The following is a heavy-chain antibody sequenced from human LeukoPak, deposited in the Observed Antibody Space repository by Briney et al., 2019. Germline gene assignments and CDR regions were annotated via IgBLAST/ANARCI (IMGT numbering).Heavy chain of an antibody. D-gene: IGHD3-10*01. V-gene: IGHV3-21*01. CDR1: GITFSSYS. J-gene: IGHJ3*02. CDR3: ARSSGSSPYDAFDI. CDR2: ISSSSSYI. Sequence: TGGSLRLSCAASGITFSSYSMYWVRQAPGKGLEWVSSISSSSSYIYYADSVKGRFTISRDNAKNSLYLQMNSLRAEDTAVYYCARSSGSSPYDAFDIWGQGTMVTVSS.